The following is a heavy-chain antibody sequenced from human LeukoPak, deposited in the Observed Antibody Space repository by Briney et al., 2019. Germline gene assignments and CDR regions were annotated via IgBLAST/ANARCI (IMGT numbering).Heavy chain of an antibody. V-gene: IGHV1-69*05. Sequence: SVKVSCKASGGTFSSYAISWVRQAPGQGLEWMGRIIPIFGTANYAQKFQGRVTMTTDTSTSTAYMELRSLRSDDTAVYYCARDCIGCHGFDSWGQGTLVTVSS. CDR1: GGTFSSYA. CDR3: ARDCIGCHGFDS. D-gene: IGHD1-26*01. CDR2: IIPIFGTA. J-gene: IGHJ4*02.